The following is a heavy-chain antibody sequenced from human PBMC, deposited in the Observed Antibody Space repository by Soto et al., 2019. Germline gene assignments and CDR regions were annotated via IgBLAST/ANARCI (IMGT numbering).Heavy chain of an antibody. J-gene: IGHJ5*02. V-gene: IGHV4-39*01. CDR1: GGSISSSSYY. CDR3: ARGLGYSYGLRWFDP. Sequence: SETLSLTCTVSGGSISSSSYYWGWIRQPPGKGLEWIGSIYYSGSTYYNPSLKSRVTISVDTSKNQFSLKLSSVTAADTAVYYCARGLGYSYGLRWFDPWGQGTLVTVSS. D-gene: IGHD5-18*01. CDR2: IYYSGST.